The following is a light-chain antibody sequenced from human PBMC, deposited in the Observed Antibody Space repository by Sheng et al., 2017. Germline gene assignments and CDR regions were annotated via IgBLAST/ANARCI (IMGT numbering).Light chain of an antibody. V-gene: IGKV3-11*01. CDR1: QSLSRNH. J-gene: IGKJ4*01. Sequence: EIVVTQSPATLSVSPGERVTLTCRASQSLSRNHLAWYQQKPGQAPRLLIYDASNRATGIPARFSGSGSGTDFTLTISSLEPEDFAVYYCQQRSNWPLTFGGGTKVEIK. CDR3: QQRSNWPLT. CDR2: DAS.